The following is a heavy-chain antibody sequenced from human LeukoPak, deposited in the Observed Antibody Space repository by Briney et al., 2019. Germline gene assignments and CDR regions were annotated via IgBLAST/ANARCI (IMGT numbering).Heavy chain of an antibody. CDR1: GYSISSGYY. V-gene: IGHV4-38-2*02. CDR3: ARMGCSSTSCLTRTFDY. CDR2: IYRSGST. J-gene: IGHJ4*02. D-gene: IGHD2-2*01. Sequence: SETLSLTCTVSGYSISSGYYWGWIRQPPGKGLEWIGSIYRSGSTYYNPSLKSRVTISVDTSKNQFSLKLSSVTAADTAVYYCARMGCSSTSCLTRTFDYWGQGTLVTVSS.